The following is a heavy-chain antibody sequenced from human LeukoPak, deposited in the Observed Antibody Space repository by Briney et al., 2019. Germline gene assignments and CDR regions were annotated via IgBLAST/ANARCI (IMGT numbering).Heavy chain of an antibody. CDR1: GFTFSSYG. CDR2: ISYVGSNK. Sequence: GGSLRLSCAASGFTFSSYGMHWVRQAPGKGLEWVAVISYVGSNKYYADSVKGRFTISRDNSKNTLYLQMNSLRAEDTAVYYCAKGETTVTTGDYFDYWGQGTLVTVSS. J-gene: IGHJ4*02. V-gene: IGHV3-30*18. CDR3: AKGETTVTTGDYFDY. D-gene: IGHD4-17*01.